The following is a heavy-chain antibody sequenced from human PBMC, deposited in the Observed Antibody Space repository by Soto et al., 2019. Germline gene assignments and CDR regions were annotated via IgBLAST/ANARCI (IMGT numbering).Heavy chain of an antibody. CDR3: ARHDQQLVDGAAFDI. CDR1: GYSFTSYW. CDR2: IDPSDSYT. D-gene: IGHD6-13*01. V-gene: IGHV5-10-1*01. J-gene: IGHJ3*02. Sequence: EVQLVQSGAEVKKPGESLRISCKGSGYSFTSYWISWVRQMPGKGLEWMGRIDPSDSYTNYSPSFQGHVTISADKSISTAYLQWSSLKASDTAMYYCARHDQQLVDGAAFDIWCQGTMVTVSS.